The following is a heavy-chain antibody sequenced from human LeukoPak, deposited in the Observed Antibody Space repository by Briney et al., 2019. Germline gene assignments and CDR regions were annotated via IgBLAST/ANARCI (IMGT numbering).Heavy chain of an antibody. J-gene: IGHJ4*02. CDR2: IYSGDST. V-gene: IGHV3-53*01. CDR1: GFTFGTYA. Sequence: GGSLRLSCAASGFTFGTYAMSWVRQAPGKGLEWVSLIYSGDSTCYADSVKGRFIISRDNSKNTLYLQMNSLRAEDTAVYYCARVYGGNFDYWGQGTLVTVSS. CDR3: ARVYGGNFDY. D-gene: IGHD4-23*01.